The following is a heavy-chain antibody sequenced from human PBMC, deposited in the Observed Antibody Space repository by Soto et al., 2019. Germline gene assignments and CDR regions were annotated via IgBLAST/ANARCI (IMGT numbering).Heavy chain of an antibody. J-gene: IGHJ6*02. CDR1: GFNFRSGA. V-gene: IGHV3-23*01. Sequence: GFNFRSGAMGVVSQSPGKGLEWVSDIIDSGGSTYYADSVKGRFTISRDNSKSTLYLQWSSLKASDTAMYYCARTRGQNCNGGSCYFGMDVWGQGTTVTVAS. CDR2: IIDSGGST. CDR3: ARTRGQNCNGGSCYFGMDV. D-gene: IGHD2-15*01.